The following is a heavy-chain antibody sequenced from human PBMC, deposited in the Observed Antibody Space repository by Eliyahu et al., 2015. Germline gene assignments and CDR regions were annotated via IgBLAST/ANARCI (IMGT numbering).Heavy chain of an antibody. CDR2: ISAYNGXT. D-gene: IGHD3-3*01. V-gene: IGHV1-18*01. CDR3: ARDVGYDFWSGYYMPLNFDY. Sequence: QVQLVQSGAXVKKPGASVKVSCXASGYTFTSXGISWVRQAPGQGLEWMGWISAYNGXTNYAQKLQGRVTMTTDTSTSTAYMELRSLRSDDTAVYYCARDVGYDFWSGYYMPLNFDYWGQGTLVTVSS. J-gene: IGHJ4*02. CDR1: GYTFTSXG.